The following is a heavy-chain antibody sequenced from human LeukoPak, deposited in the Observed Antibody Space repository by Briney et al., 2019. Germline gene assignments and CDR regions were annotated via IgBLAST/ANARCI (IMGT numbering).Heavy chain of an antibody. Sequence: ASVKVSFKASGYTLTIYGISWVRQAPGQGLEWMGWISAYNGNTNYAQKLQGRVTMTTDTSTSTAYMELRSLRSDDTAVYYCARGRDYVWGSYRYSRGKFDYWGQGTLVTVSS. CDR1: GYTLTIYG. D-gene: IGHD3-16*02. V-gene: IGHV1-18*04. CDR2: ISAYNGNT. CDR3: ARGRDYVWGSYRYSRGKFDY. J-gene: IGHJ4*02.